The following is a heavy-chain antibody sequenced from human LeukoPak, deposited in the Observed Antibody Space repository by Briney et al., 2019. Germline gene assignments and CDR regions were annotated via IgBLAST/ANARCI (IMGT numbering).Heavy chain of an antibody. J-gene: IGHJ4*02. Sequence: GESLKISCKGSGYSFTSYWIGWVRPVPGKGPGWMGIIYSGDSDTRYSPSFQGQVTISADKSISTAYLQWSSLKASDTAMYYCARSGTDSGYDPYYFDYWGQGTLVTVSS. CDR1: GYSFTSYW. V-gene: IGHV5-51*01. D-gene: IGHD5-12*01. CDR2: IYSGDSDT. CDR3: ARSGTDSGYDPYYFDY.